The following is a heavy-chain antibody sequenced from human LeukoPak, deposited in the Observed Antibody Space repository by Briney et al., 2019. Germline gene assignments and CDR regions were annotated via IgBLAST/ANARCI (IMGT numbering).Heavy chain of an antibody. D-gene: IGHD2-2*01. CDR2: ISGSGDGT. V-gene: IGHV3-23*01. J-gene: IGHJ5*02. CDR3: AKGLYCSSTSCPKAYNWFDP. Sequence: GGSLRLSCAASGFIFSSYAMNWGRQAPGKGLEWVSAISGSGDGTYYADSVKGRFTVSRDNSKNTLYLQMNSLRAEDTAVYYCAKGLYCSSTSCPKAYNWFDPWGQGTLVTVSS. CDR1: GFIFSSYA.